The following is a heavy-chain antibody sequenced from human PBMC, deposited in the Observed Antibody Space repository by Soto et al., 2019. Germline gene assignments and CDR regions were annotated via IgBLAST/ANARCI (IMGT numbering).Heavy chain of an antibody. Sequence: GGSLRLSCAASGFTFDDYAMHWVRQAPGKGLEWVSYISSSSSTICYADSVKGRFTISRDNAKNSLYLQMNSLRAEDTAVYYCARETSDFRWNYYFDYWGQGTLVTVSS. CDR1: GFTFDDYA. J-gene: IGHJ4*02. CDR3: ARETSDFRWNYYFDY. CDR2: ISSSSSTI. D-gene: IGHD1-7*01. V-gene: IGHV3-48*01.